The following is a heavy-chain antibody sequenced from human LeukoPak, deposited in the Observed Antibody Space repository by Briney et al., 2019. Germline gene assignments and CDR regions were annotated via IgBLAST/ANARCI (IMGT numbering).Heavy chain of an antibody. J-gene: IGHJ3*02. CDR2: ISGYNGNT. CDR1: GYTFSDYG. Sequence: ASVKVSCKASGYTFSDYGISWVRQAPGQGLECMGWISGYNGNTNYAQKLQGRVTMTTDTSTSTAYMELRSLRSDDTAVYYCAKAQEGGWNAFDIWGQGTMVTVSS. CDR3: AKAQEGGWNAFDI. V-gene: IGHV1-18*01. D-gene: IGHD3-16*01.